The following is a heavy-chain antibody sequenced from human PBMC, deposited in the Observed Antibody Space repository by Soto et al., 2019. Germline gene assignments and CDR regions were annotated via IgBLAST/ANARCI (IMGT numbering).Heavy chain of an antibody. J-gene: IGHJ6*02. CDR2: ISGSGGST. Sequence: EVQVLESGGGLVQPGGSLRLSCAASGFTFNSCAMSWVRQPPGKGLEWVSSISGSGGSTYKADSVRGRFTMSRDNSKNTLYLQMDSLRAEDSAVYYCATVGLYCIGKSCYRPYYSYGMDDWRHGTTVTVSS. V-gene: IGHV3-23*01. CDR3: ATVGLYCIGKSCYRPYYSYGMDD. D-gene: IGHD2-2*02. CDR1: GFTFNSCA.